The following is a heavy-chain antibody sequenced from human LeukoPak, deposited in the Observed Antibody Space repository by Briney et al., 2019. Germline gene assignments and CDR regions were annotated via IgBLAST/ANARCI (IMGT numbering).Heavy chain of an antibody. J-gene: IGHJ5*02. Sequence: ASVKVSCKASGYTFTSYDINWVRQATGQGLAWMGWMNPNSGNTGYAQKFQGRVTMARNTSINKAYMELSNLRSEDTAVYYCARSSVYYYDSSGYSFDWFDPWGQGTLVTVSS. D-gene: IGHD3-22*01. CDR1: GYTFTSYD. CDR3: ARSSVYYYDSSGYSFDWFDP. CDR2: MNPNSGNT. V-gene: IGHV1-8*01.